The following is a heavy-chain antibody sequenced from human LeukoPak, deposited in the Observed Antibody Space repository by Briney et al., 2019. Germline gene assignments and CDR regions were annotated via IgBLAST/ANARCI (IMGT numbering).Heavy chain of an antibody. CDR2: IYHSGST. CDR3: ARRHARGGGGYNSGLFDY. D-gene: IGHD5-24*01. J-gene: IGHJ4*02. V-gene: IGHV4-38-2*01. Sequence: KSSETLSLTGAVSGYSISSGYYWGWIRQPPGKGLEWIGSIYHSGSTYYNPSLKSRVTISVDTSKNQFSLKLSSVTAADTAVYYCARRHARGGGGYNSGLFDYWGQGTLVTVSS. CDR1: GYSISSGYY.